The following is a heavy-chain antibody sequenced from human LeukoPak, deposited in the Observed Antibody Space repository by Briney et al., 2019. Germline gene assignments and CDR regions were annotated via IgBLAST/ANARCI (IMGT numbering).Heavy chain of an antibody. D-gene: IGHD3-10*01. CDR3: ARAPNYYGSEPFDY. V-gene: IGHV1-69*04. J-gene: IGHJ4*02. CDR2: IIPILGIA. Sequence: SVKVSCKASGGTFSSYAISWVRQAPGQGLEWMGRIIPILGIANYAQKFQGRVTITADKSTGTAYMELSSLRSEDTAVYYCARAPNYYGSEPFDYWGQGTLVTVSS. CDR1: GGTFSSYA.